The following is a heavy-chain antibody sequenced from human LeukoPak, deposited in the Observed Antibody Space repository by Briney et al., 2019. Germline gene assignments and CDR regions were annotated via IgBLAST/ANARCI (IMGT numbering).Heavy chain of an antibody. J-gene: IGHJ6*02. CDR1: GDSISSGDSY. CDR3: ARVGGTNYYYYGMDV. D-gene: IGHD1-1*01. Sequence: SETLSLTCTVSGDSISSGDSYWSWIRQPPGKGLEWIGSIYYSGSTYYNPSLKSRLTISVDTSKNQFSLKLSSVTAADTAVYYCARVGGTNYYYYGMDVWGQGTTVTVSS. V-gene: IGHV4-30-4*01. CDR2: IYYSGST.